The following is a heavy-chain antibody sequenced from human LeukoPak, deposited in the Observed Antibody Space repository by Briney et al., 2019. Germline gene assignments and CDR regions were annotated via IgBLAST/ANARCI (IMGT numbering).Heavy chain of an antibody. Sequence: PSQTLSLTCTVSGGSISSGSYYWSWTRQPAGKGLEWIGRIYTSGSTNYNPSLKSRVTISVDTSKNQFSLKLSSVTAADTAVYYCARDTSHAGDANWFDPWGQGTLVTVSS. D-gene: IGHD3-10*01. J-gene: IGHJ5*02. V-gene: IGHV4-61*02. CDR3: ARDTSHAGDANWFDP. CDR2: IYTSGST. CDR1: GGSISSGSYY.